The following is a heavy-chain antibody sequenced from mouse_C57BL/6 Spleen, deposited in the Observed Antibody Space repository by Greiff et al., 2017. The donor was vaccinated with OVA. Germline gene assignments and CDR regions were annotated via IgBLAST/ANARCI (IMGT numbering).Heavy chain of an antibody. CDR2: ISDGGSYT. J-gene: IGHJ3*01. CDR1: GFTFSSYA. CDR3: ARDLRQLRLPFAY. D-gene: IGHD3-2*02. V-gene: IGHV5-4*01. Sequence: EVKLVESGGGLVKPGGSLKLSCAASGFTFSSYAMSWVRQTPEKRLAWVATISDGGSYTYYPDNVKGRFTISRDNAKNNLYLQMSHLKSEDTAMYYCARDLRQLRLPFAYWGQGTLVTVSA.